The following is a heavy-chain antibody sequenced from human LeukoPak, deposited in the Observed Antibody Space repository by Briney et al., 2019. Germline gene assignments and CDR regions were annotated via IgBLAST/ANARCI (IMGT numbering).Heavy chain of an antibody. J-gene: IGHJ3*02. V-gene: IGHV4-30-4*01. CDR1: GGSISSGDYY. CDR3: ARADGDYRAFDI. CDR2: IYYSGST. D-gene: IGHD4-17*01. Sequence: SETLSLTCTVSGGSISSGDYYWSWIRQPPGKGLEWIGYIYYSGSTYYNPSLKSRATISVDTSKNQFSLKLSSVTAADTAVYYCARADGDYRAFDIWGQGTMVTVSS.